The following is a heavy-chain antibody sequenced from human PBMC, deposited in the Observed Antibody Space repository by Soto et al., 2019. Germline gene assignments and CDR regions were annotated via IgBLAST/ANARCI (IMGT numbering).Heavy chain of an antibody. Sequence: ASVKVSCKASGYTFTSYAMHWVRQAPGQRLEWMGWINAGNGNTKYSQKFQGRVTITRDTSASTAYMELSSLRSDDTAVYYCARDSYCSSTSCYWWFDPWGQGTLVTVSS. CDR2: INAGNGNT. V-gene: IGHV1-3*01. J-gene: IGHJ5*02. CDR3: ARDSYCSSTSCYWWFDP. CDR1: GYTFTSYA. D-gene: IGHD2-2*01.